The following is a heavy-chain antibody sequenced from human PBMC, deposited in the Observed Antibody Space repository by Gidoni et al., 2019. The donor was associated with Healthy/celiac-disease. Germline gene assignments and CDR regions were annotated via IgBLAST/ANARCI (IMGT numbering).Heavy chain of an antibody. V-gene: IGHV3-21*01. CDR2: ISSSSSYI. J-gene: IGHJ6*02. D-gene: IGHD1-1*01. CDR3: ARDGKGWNDVSYYYGMDV. CDR1: AFAFSSSR. Sequence: VQLVESGGGLVKPGGSLRLSCAASAFAFSSSRMNWVRQAPGKGLEWVSSISSSSSYIYYADSVKGRFTISRDNAKNSLYLQMNSLRAEDTAVYYCARDGKGWNDVSYYYGMDVWGQGTTVTVAS.